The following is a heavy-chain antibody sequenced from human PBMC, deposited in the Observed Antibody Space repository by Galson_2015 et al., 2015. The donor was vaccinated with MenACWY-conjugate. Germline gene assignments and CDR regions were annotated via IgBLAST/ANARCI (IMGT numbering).Heavy chain of an antibody. CDR1: GFTFSSYG. D-gene: IGHD3-22*01. Sequence: SLRLSCAASGFTFSSYGMHWVRQAPGKGLEWVAFIRYDGSNKYYADSVKGRFTISRDNSKNTLYLQMNSLRAEDTAVYYCAKNTRPDYDSSGYYFDYWGQGTLVTVSS. V-gene: IGHV3-30*02. CDR2: IRYDGSNK. J-gene: IGHJ4*02. CDR3: AKNTRPDYDSSGYYFDY.